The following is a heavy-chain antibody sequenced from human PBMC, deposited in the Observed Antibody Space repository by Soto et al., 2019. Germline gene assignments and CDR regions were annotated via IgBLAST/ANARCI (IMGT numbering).Heavy chain of an antibody. Sequence: SETLSLTCTVSGGSISSYYWSWIRPPPGKGLEWIGYIHYSGSTNYNPSLKSRVTISVDTSKNQFSLKLSSVTAADTAVYYCARPTYNSGSPFDYWGQGTLVTVSS. V-gene: IGHV4-59*01. CDR1: GGSISSYY. CDR3: ARPTYNSGSPFDY. CDR2: IHYSGST. J-gene: IGHJ4*02. D-gene: IGHD1-20*01.